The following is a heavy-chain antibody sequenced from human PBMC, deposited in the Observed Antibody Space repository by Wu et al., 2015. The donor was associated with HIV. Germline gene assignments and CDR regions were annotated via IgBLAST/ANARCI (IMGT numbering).Heavy chain of an antibody. V-gene: IGHV1-69*01. D-gene: IGHD4-23*01. J-gene: IGHJ4*02. Sequence: QVHLVQSGAEVKKPGASVKVSCKASGYTFTSYGISWVRQAPGQGLEWIGGIIPLFASANYAQRFQGRVTITADESTRTAYMEVSSLRSDDTAVYYCARVPRYGGNSPSYYFDYWGQGTLVTVSS. CDR3: ARVPRYGGNSPSYYFDY. CDR1: GYTFTSYG. CDR2: IIPLFASA.